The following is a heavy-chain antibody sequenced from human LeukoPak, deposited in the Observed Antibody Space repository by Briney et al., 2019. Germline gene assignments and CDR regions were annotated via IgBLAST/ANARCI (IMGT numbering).Heavy chain of an antibody. D-gene: IGHD6-13*01. CDR3: ARAGITAASTAPFDY. V-gene: IGHV3-33*01. J-gene: IGHJ4*02. CDR1: GFTFSSYG. CDR2: IYYDGSNK. Sequence: AGGSLRLSCAASGFTFSSYGMHWVRQAPGKGLEWVAIIYYDGSNKYFADSVKGRFTISRDNSKNTLYLQMSSRRAEDTAVYYCARAGITAASTAPFDYWGQGTLVTVSS.